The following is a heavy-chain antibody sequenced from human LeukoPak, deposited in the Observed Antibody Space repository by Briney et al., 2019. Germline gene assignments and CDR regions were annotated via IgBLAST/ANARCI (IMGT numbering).Heavy chain of an antibody. J-gene: IGHJ6*02. CDR2: IYTSGST. D-gene: IGHD2-15*01. Sequence: SETLSLTCTVSGGSISSGSYYWSWIRKPAGKGLEWIGRIYTSGSTNYNPSLKSRVTISVDTSKNQFSLKLSSVTAADTAVYYCARDATCSGGSCYRGYYYYGMDVWGQGTTVTVSS. V-gene: IGHV4-61*02. CDR3: ARDATCSGGSCYRGYYYYGMDV. CDR1: GGSISSGSYY.